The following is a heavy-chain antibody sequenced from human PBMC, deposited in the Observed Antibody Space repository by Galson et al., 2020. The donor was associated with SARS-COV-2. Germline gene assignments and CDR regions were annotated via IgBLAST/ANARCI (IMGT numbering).Heavy chain of an antibody. CDR1: GFTFSNHW. J-gene: IGHJ4*02. V-gene: IGHV3-74*01. Sequence: GGSLRLSCAASGFTFSNHWMHWVRHTPEQGLVWVSRINYDGSIITYADSVKGRFTISRDNAKNMLYLEMNSLRVEDTALYYCVRDGVGTPPFDFWGQGTLVTVSS. CDR2: INYDGSII. CDR3: VRDGVGTPPFDF. D-gene: IGHD1-26*01.